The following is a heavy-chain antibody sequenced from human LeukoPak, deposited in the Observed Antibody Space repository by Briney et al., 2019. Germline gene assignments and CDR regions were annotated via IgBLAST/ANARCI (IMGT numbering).Heavy chain of an antibody. D-gene: IGHD5-18*01. CDR3: ARGGYSYGLFDY. CDR2: ISSSGSTI. CDR1: GSTFSSYE. V-gene: IGHV3-48*03. Sequence: GGSLRLSCAASGSTFSSYEMNWVRQAPGKGLEWVSYISSSGSTIYYADSVKGRFTISRDNAKNSLYLQMNSLRAEDTAVYYCARGGYSYGLFDYWGQGTLVTVSS. J-gene: IGHJ4*02.